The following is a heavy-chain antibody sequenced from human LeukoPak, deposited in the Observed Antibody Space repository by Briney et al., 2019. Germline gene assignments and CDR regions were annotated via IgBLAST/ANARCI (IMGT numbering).Heavy chain of an antibody. Sequence: ASVKVSCKASGYTFTSYYMHWVRQAPGQGLEWMGIINPSGGSTSYAQKFQGRVTMTRDTSTSTVYMELSSLRSEDTAVYYCARGPITMIVVVSLEPLSYWGQGTLVTVSS. CDR1: GYTFTSYY. J-gene: IGHJ4*02. CDR3: ARGPITMIVVVSLEPLSY. CDR2: INPSGGST. D-gene: IGHD3-22*01. V-gene: IGHV1-46*01.